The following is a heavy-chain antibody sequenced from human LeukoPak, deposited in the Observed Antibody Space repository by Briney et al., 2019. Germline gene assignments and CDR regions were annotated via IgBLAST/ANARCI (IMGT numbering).Heavy chain of an antibody. V-gene: IGHV3-74*01. Sequence: GSLRLSCAASGFTFSSYWMHWVRQAPGKGLVWVSHINTDGSSRSYADSVKGRFTISRDNAKDTLYLQMNSLRVEDTAVYYCAREYDSGSYDYWGQGTLVTVSS. CDR3: AREYDSGSYDY. CDR2: INTDGSSR. D-gene: IGHD3-10*01. J-gene: IGHJ4*02. CDR1: GFTFSSYW.